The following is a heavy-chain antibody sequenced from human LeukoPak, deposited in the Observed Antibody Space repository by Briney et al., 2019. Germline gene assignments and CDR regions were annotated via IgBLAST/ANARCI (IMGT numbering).Heavy chain of an antibody. CDR2: IRSKAYGGTT. D-gene: IGHD4-11*01. V-gene: IGHV3-49*04. CDR3: TRVQYSNYGYYYYYMDV. CDR1: GFTFGDYA. J-gene: IGHJ6*03. Sequence: PGRSLRLSCTASGFTFGDYAMSWVRQAPGKGLEWVGFIRSKAYGGTTEYAASVKGRFTISRDDSKSIAYLQMNSLKTEDTAVYYCTRVQYSNYGYYYYYMDVWAKGTTVTVSS.